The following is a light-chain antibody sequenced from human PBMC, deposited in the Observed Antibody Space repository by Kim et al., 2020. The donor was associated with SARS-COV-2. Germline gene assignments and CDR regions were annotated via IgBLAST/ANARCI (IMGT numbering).Light chain of an antibody. V-gene: IGKV1-39*01. Sequence: ASVGDRVTITCRASQSISSYLNWYQQKPGKAPKLLIYAASSLQSGVPSMFSGSGSGTDFTLTISSLQPEDFATYYCQQSYSTPLTFGGGTKVDIK. CDR2: AAS. CDR3: QQSYSTPLT. J-gene: IGKJ4*01. CDR1: QSISSY.